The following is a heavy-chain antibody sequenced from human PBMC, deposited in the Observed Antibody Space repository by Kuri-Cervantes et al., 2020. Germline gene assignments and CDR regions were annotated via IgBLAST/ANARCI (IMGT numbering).Heavy chain of an antibody. CDR3: ARAIVVVPAALTQRGYYYYYYGVDV. V-gene: IGHV1-69*13. CDR2: IIPIFGTA. D-gene: IGHD2-2*01. J-gene: IGHJ6*02. Sequence: SVKVSCKASGGTFSSYAISWVRQAPGQGLEWMGGIIPIFGTANYAQKFQGRVTITADESTSTAYMELSSLRSEDTAVYYCARAIVVVPAALTQRGYYYYYYGVDVWGQGTTVTVSS. CDR1: GGTFSSYA.